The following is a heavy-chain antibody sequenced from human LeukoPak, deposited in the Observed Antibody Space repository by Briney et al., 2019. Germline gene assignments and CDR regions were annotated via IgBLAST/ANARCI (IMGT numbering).Heavy chain of an antibody. J-gene: IGHJ6*02. D-gene: IGHD6-13*01. V-gene: IGHV4-59*13. CDR1: GTSINSYY. CDR2: IHYRGTT. CDR3: ARDLGGSSSWYRYYGMDV. Sequence: SQTLSLTCTVSGTSINSYYWNWIRQSPGKGLEWIGNIHYRGTTNYNPSLKSRVTISVDTSKNQFSLKLSSVTAADTAVYYCARDLGGSSSWYRYYGMDVWGQGTTVTVSS.